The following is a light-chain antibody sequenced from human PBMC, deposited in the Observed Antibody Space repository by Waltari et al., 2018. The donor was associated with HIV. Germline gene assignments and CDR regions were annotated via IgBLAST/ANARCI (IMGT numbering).Light chain of an antibody. Sequence: SYELTQPPSLSVSPGQTAGITCSGDVLSRQYSYWYRQKPGQAPVMVMYRDTERPSGIPGRCSGSKSGTTVTLTIGGVQAEDEADCYCQSGDNSGPHVVFGGGTTLTVL. CDR3: QSGDNSGPHVV. CDR1: VLSRQY. V-gene: IGLV3-25*03. CDR2: RDT. J-gene: IGLJ2*01.